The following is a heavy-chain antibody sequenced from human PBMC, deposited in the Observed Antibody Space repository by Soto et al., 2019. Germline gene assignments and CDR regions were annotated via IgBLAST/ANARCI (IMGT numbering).Heavy chain of an antibody. Sequence: PGESLKISCKGSGYSFTSYWIGWVRQMPGKGLEWMGIIYPGDSDTRYSPSFQGQVTISADKSISTAYLQWSSLKASDTAMYYCARSACSGGSCPGGGNLDPWGQGTLVTVSS. CDR2: IYPGDSDT. CDR1: GYSFTSYW. CDR3: ARSACSGGSCPGGGNLDP. V-gene: IGHV5-51*01. D-gene: IGHD2-15*01. J-gene: IGHJ5*02.